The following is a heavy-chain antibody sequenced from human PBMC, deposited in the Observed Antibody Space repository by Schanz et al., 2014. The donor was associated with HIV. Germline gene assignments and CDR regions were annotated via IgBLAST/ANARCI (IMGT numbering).Heavy chain of an antibody. CDR1: GFTFDDYT. CDR3: AKPEYDSSGNSQSHFDY. J-gene: IGHJ4*02. V-gene: IGHV3-23*04. Sequence: EVQLVVSGGVVVQPGGSLRISCAASGFTFDDYTMHWVRQAPGKGLEWVSSISESGGRTYYADSVNGRFTISRDNSKNTLYLQMTTLRTEDTAVYYCAKPEYDSSGNSQSHFDYWGRGTLVTVSS. CDR2: ISESGGRT. D-gene: IGHD3-22*01.